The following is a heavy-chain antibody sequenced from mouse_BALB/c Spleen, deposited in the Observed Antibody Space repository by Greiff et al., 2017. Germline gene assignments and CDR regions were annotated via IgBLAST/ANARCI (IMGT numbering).Heavy chain of an antibody. CDR1: GFTFSSYA. J-gene: IGHJ4*01. V-gene: IGHV5-9-4*01. CDR3: ARKEYGNFYAMDY. Sequence: EVKLVESGGGLVKPGGSLKLSCAASGFTFSSYAMSWVRQSPEKRLEWVAEISSGGSYTYYPDTVTGRFTISRDNAKNTLYLEMSSLRSEDTAMYYCARKEYGNFYAMDYWGQGTSVTVSS. CDR2: ISSGGSYT. D-gene: IGHD2-10*02.